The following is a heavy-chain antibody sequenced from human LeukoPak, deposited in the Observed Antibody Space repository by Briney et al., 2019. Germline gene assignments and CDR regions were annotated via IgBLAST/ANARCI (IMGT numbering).Heavy chain of an antibody. J-gene: IGHJ6*03. V-gene: IGHV1-8*01. CDR3: ARAGYDFFSYYYYYMDV. CDR1: GYTFTSYD. Sequence: ASVKVSCKASGYTFTSYDINWVRQATGQGLEWMGWMNPNSGNTGYAQKFQGRVTMTRNTSISTAYMELSSLRSEDTAVYYCARAGYDFFSYYYYYMDVWGKGTTVTVSS. CDR2: MNPNSGNT. D-gene: IGHD3-3*01.